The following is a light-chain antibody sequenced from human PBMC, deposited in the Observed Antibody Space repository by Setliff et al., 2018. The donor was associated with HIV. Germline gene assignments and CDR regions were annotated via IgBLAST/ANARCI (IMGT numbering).Light chain of an antibody. V-gene: IGKV1-39*01. Sequence: DIQMTQSPSSLSASIGDRVTITCRASQDITFYLNWYQQKPGKAPKLLIYAASRLQIGVPSRFSGSGSGTDFTLTINSLQPEDFATYYCQQSSSNSWTFGQGTKVDIK. CDR2: AAS. CDR3: QQSSSNSWT. CDR1: QDITFY. J-gene: IGKJ1*01.